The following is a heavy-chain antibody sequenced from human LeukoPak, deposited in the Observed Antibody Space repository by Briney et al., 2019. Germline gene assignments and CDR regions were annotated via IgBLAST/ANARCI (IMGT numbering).Heavy chain of an antibody. CDR1: GFTFSSYA. D-gene: IGHD3-3*01. J-gene: IGHJ6*02. CDR3: AKDRRITIFGVARNYGMDV. CDR2: ISGSGGST. V-gene: IGHV3-23*01. Sequence: PGGSLRLSCAASGFTFSSYAMSWVRQAPGEGLEWVSSISGSGGSTYYADSVKGRFTISRDNSKNTLYLQMNSLRAEDTAVYYCAKDRRITIFGVARNYGMDVWGQGTTVTVSS.